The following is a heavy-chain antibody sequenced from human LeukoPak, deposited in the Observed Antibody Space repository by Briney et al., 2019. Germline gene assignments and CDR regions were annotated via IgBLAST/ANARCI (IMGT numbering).Heavy chain of an antibody. CDR3: ARRGGSSGWLNWFDP. Sequence: SETLSLTCTVSGGSISSYYWSWIRQPPGKGLEWIGDIYYSGSTNYNPSLKSRVTISVDTSKNQFSLKLSSVTAADTAVYYCARRGGSSGWLNWFDPWGQGTLVTVSS. CDR1: GGSISSYY. J-gene: IGHJ5*02. V-gene: IGHV4-59*01. CDR2: IYYSGST. D-gene: IGHD6-19*01.